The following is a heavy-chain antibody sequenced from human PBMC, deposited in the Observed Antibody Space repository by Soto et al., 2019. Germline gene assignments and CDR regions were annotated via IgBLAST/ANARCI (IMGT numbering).Heavy chain of an antibody. CDR1: GFTFSSYG. V-gene: IGHV3-30*18. CDR3: AKGVGLYYFDY. J-gene: IGHJ4*02. D-gene: IGHD1-26*01. Sequence: QVQLVESGGGVVQPGRSLRLSCAASGFTFSSYGMHWVRQAPGKGLEWVAVISYDGSNKYYADSVKGRFTISRDNSKNTLYLQMNSLRAEDTAVYYCAKGVGLYYFDYWGQGTLVTVSS. CDR2: ISYDGSNK.